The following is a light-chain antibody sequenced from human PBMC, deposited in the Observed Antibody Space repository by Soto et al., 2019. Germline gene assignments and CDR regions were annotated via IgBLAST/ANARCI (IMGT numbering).Light chain of an antibody. Sequence: IVLTQSPATLSLSPGERATLSCRASQSVSSYLAWYQQKPGQAPRLLIYDASNRATGIPARFSGSGSGTNFTLTISSLEPEDFAVYYCQQRGTFDQGTRLEIK. J-gene: IGKJ5*01. CDR3: QQRGT. CDR2: DAS. V-gene: IGKV3-11*01. CDR1: QSVSSY.